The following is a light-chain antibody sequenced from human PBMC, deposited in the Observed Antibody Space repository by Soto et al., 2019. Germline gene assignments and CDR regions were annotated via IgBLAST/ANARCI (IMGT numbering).Light chain of an antibody. J-gene: IGKJ4*01. CDR3: QEEEKSPLT. Sequence: EIVLTQSPDTLSLSPGERATLSCRASQSVGSSFLAWYQQKPGQAPRLLIYRTSTRATGIPDRFTGSGSGTDLTLTISRPEPEEFAVYYCQEEEKSPLTFGGGTTVEIK. CDR2: RTS. CDR1: QSVGSSF. V-gene: IGKV3-20*01.